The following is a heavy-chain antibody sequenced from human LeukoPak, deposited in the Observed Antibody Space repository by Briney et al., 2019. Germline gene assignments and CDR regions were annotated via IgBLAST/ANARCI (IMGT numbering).Heavy chain of an antibody. CDR3: AKDYYFGVVIGSGLYYFDY. V-gene: IGHV3-43*02. Sequence: GGSLRLSCAASGFTFDNYAMHWVRQDPGKGLEWVSLISGDGGTTNYADSVKGRFTISRDNSKNSLYLQMNSLRTEDTAFDYCAKDYYFGVVIGSGLYYFDYWGQGTLVTVSS. CDR1: GFTFDNYA. J-gene: IGHJ4*02. CDR2: ISGDGGTT. D-gene: IGHD3-3*01.